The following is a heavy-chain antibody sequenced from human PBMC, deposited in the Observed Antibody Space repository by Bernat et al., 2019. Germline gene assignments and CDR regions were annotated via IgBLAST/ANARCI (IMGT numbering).Heavy chain of an antibody. CDR1: GFTFSSYS. Sequence: EVQLVESGGGLVKPGGSLRLSCAASGFTFSSYSMNWVRQAPGKGLEWVSYISSSSSTIYYADSVKGRFTISRDNAKNSLYLQMNSLRDEDTAVYYCRPQQLEDYYYYYGMDVWGQGTTVTVSS. CDR2: ISSSSSTI. J-gene: IGHJ6*02. V-gene: IGHV3-48*02. CDR3: RPQQLEDYYYYYGMDV. D-gene: IGHD6-13*01.